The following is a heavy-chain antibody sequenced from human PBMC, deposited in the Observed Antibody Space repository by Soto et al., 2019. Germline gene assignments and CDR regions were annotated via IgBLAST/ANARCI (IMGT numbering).Heavy chain of an antibody. Sequence: ASVKVSCKASGYTFTSYAMHWVRQAPGQRLEWMGWINAGNGNTKYSQKFQGSVTITRDTSASTAYMELSSLRSEDTAVYYCARNGQWLVPGSLDYWGQGTLVTVSS. J-gene: IGHJ4*02. CDR3: ARNGQWLVPGSLDY. V-gene: IGHV1-3*01. D-gene: IGHD6-19*01. CDR2: INAGNGNT. CDR1: GYTFTSYA.